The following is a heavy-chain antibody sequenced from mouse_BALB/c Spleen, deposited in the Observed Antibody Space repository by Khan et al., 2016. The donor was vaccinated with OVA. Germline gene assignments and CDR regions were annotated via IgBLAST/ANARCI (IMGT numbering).Heavy chain of an antibody. CDR1: GFTFSSYA. CDR3: ARTPGYYGRGYFDY. D-gene: IGHD1-1*01. Sequence: EVELVESGGGLLKPGGSLKLSCAASGFTFSSYAMSWVRQTPEKRLVWVATISSGGSYTFSPASVKVRFTISRDNAYDTLFLHMSSLCSEDTSMYYCARTPGYYGRGYFDYWGQGTALTVSS. V-gene: IGHV5-9-3*01. CDR2: ISSGGSYT. J-gene: IGHJ2*01.